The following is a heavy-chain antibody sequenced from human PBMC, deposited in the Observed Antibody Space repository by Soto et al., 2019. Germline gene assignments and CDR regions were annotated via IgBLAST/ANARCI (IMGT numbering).Heavy chain of an antibody. Sequence: GGSLRLSCAVSGFTFDDNAMHWVRQAPEKGLEWVSGINWKSDIGYADSVKGRFTISRDNAENSLNLQMNSLRAGDTAVDYCAKELRAYGSSTDNWFDPWGQGTLVIVSS. CDR2: INWKSDI. V-gene: IGHV3-9*01. J-gene: IGHJ5*02. CDR1: GFTFDDNA. D-gene: IGHD2-2*01. CDR3: AKELRAYGSSTDNWFDP.